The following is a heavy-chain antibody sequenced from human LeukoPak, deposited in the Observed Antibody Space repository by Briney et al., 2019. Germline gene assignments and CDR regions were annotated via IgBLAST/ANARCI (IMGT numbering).Heavy chain of an antibody. CDR3: ARSRYYYDSSGPHPSYYYYGMDV. V-gene: IGHV4-59*01. J-gene: IGHJ6*02. CDR1: GGSISSYH. Sequence: SETLSLTCTVSGGSISSYHWSWIRQPPGKGLEWIGYIYYSGSTNYNPSLKSRVTISVDTSKNQFSLKLSSVTAADTAVYYCARSRYYYDSSGPHPSYYYYGMDVWGQGTTVTVSS. CDR2: IYYSGST. D-gene: IGHD3-22*01.